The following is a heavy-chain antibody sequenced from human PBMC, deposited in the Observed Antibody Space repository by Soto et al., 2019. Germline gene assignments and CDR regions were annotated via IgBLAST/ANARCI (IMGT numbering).Heavy chain of an antibody. J-gene: IGHJ6*02. CDR1: GFTFNTYS. D-gene: IGHD5-12*01. CDR2: ISSSSSTI. V-gene: IGHV3-48*02. Sequence: GGSLRLSCAASGFTFNTYSMNWVRQAPGKGLEWVSYISSSSSTIYYADSVKGRFTISRDNAKNSLHLQMNILRDEDTAVYYCARDYVVATIRYYYYGMDVWGQGTTVTVPS. CDR3: ARDYVVATIRYYYYGMDV.